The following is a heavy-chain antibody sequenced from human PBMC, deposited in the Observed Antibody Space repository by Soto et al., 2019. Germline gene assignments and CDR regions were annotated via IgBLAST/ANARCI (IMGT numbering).Heavy chain of an antibody. Sequence: GGSLRLSCLASGFTFSSHSMNWVRQAPGKGLEWVSSITTSSSYIYYADSVKGRFTISRDNAKNSLFLQMNGLRAEDTAVYYCESSMSGVGYVNRDYWGQGT. CDR2: ITTSSSYI. D-gene: IGHD3-10*02. J-gene: IGHJ4*02. CDR1: GFTFSSHS. V-gene: IGHV3-21*01. CDR3: ESSMSGVGYVNRDY.